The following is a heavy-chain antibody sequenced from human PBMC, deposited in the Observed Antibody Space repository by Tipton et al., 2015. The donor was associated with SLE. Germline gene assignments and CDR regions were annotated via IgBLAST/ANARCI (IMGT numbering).Heavy chain of an antibody. D-gene: IGHD5-24*01. CDR3: ARSEMATITY. CDR1: GFTFSSYW. Sequence: GSLRLSCAASGFTFSSYWMHWVRQAPGKGLVWVSRSNSDGSDTSYADSVKGRFTISRDNAKNTLYLQMNSLRAEDTAVYYCARSEMATITYWGQGTLVTVSS. J-gene: IGHJ4*02. V-gene: IGHV3-74*01. CDR2: SNSDGSDT.